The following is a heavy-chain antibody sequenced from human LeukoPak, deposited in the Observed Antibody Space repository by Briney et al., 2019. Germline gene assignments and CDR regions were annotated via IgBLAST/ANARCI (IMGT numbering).Heavy chain of an antibody. J-gene: IGHJ4*02. V-gene: IGHV3-21*04. D-gene: IGHD6-13*01. CDR2: ISSSSSYI. Sequence: GGSLRLSRAASGFTFSTYSMNWVRQAPGKGLEWVSSISSSSSYIYYADSVKGRFTISRDNAKNSLYLQMNSLRAEDTAVYYCARDRGVTAAGRTYYFDYWGQGALVAVSS. CDR1: GFTFSTYS. CDR3: ARDRGVTAAGRTYYFDY.